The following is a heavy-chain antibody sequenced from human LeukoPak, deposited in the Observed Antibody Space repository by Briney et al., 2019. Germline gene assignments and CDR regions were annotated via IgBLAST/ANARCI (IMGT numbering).Heavy chain of an antibody. D-gene: IGHD2-2*01. CDR3: ARQGRATYCSSTSCYVPPRGYFDY. CDR1: GGSFSGYY. CDR2: INHSGST. J-gene: IGHJ4*02. V-gene: IGHV4-34*01. Sequence: PSETLSLTCAVYGGSFSGYYWSWIRQPPGKGLEWIGEINHSGSTNYNPSLKSRVTISVDTSKNQFSLKLSSVTAADTAVYYCARQGRATYCSSTSCYVPPRGYFDYWGQGTLVTVSS.